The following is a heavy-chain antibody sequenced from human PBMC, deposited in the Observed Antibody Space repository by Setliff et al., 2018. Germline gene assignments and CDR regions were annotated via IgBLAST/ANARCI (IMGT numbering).Heavy chain of an antibody. CDR1: GFSLSTTETH. CDR3: ARLPPLVQNNGASNHAFDV. Sequence: GSGPMLVNPTQTLTLTCTFSGFSLSTTETHVSWIRQPPGKAPEWLARLDWDDDKFYNTSLRSRLTLSKDTSKNQVILTMTNMDPADTATYYCARLPPLVQNNGASNHAFDVWGPGAVVTVSS. V-gene: IGHV2-70*04. D-gene: IGHD6-6*01. J-gene: IGHJ3*01. CDR2: LDWDDDK.